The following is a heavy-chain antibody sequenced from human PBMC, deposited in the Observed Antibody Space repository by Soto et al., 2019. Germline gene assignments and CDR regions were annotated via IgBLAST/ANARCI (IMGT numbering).Heavy chain of an antibody. CDR1: GYTFTSYY. CDR2: INPSGGST. V-gene: IGHV1-46*01. D-gene: IGHD2-15*01. Sequence: ASVKVSCKASGYTFTSYYMHWVRQAPGQGLEWMGIINPSGGSTSYAQKFQGRVTMTRDTSTSTVYMELSSLRSEDTAVYYCGLWYLAKNAFDIWGQGTMVTVSS. J-gene: IGHJ3*02. CDR3: GLWYLAKNAFDI.